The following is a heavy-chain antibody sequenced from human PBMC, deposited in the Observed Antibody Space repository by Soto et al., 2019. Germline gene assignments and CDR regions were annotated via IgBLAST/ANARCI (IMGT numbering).Heavy chain of an antibody. V-gene: IGHV1-3*01. CDR2: INAGVDGT. D-gene: IGHD3-10*01. CDR1: GYASLSFG. J-gene: IGHJ4*02. Sequence: QVQLVQSGPEMMQPGASVKVSCKASGYASLSFGMHWVRQVPGQAYEWLGWINAGVDGTLYSERFQGRVRITRDTSANTVCMELNALTSEDTAVYYCAREVQGVTSFDYWGQGTLVIVSS. CDR3: AREVQGVTSFDY.